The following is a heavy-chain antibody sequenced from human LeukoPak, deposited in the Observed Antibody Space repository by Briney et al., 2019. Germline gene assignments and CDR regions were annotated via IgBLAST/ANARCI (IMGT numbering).Heavy chain of an antibody. Sequence: ASVKVSCEASGYTFTSYGISWVRQAPGQGLEWMGWISAYNGNTNYAQKLQGRVTMTTDTSTSTAYMELRRLRSDDTDVYYCARDLVWFGELSNDYWGQGTLVTVSS. CDR2: ISAYNGNT. V-gene: IGHV1-18*01. D-gene: IGHD3-10*01. CDR3: ARDLVWFGELSNDY. CDR1: GYTFTSYG. J-gene: IGHJ4*02.